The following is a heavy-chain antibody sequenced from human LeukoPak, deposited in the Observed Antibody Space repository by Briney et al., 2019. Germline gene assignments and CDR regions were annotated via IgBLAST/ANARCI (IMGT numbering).Heavy chain of an antibody. V-gene: IGHV3-9*01. D-gene: IGHD3-10*01. CDR3: AKDMSEVGSYYDY. CDR2: ISWNSGSI. Sequence: GGSLRLSCAASGFTFDDYAMHWVRQAPGKGLEWVSGISWNSGSIGYADSVKGRFTISRDNAKNSLYLQMNSLRAEDTALYYCAKDMSEVGSYYDYWGQGTLVTVSS. CDR1: GFTFDDYA. J-gene: IGHJ4*02.